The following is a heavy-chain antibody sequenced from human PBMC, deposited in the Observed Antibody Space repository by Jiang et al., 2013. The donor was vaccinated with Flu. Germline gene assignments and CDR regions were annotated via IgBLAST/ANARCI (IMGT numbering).Heavy chain of an antibody. CDR3: ARGGRVGPDTYDFDY. V-gene: IGHV6-1*01. CDR2: TFYNSKWNY. J-gene: IGHJ4*02. CDR1: GDSVSSISA. D-gene: IGHD2-15*01. Sequence: TSQTLSLTCAISGDSVSSISAWNWIRQSPSRGLEWLGRTFYNSKWNYEYAESVKGRITITPDTSKNHFSLQLNSVTPEDTAVYYCARGGRVGPDTYDFDYWGQGTLVTVSS.